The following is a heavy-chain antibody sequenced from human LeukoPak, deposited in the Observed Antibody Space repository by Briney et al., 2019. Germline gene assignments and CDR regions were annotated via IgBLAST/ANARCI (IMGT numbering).Heavy chain of an antibody. Sequence: GASVKVSCKASGYTFTSYDINWVRQATGQGLEWMGWMNPNSGNTGYAQKFQGRVTMTRNTSISTAYMELSSLRSEDTAVYYCARGLFSLYYYDSSGYSDFDYWGQGTLVTVXS. J-gene: IGHJ4*02. D-gene: IGHD3-22*01. CDR2: MNPNSGNT. V-gene: IGHV1-8*01. CDR3: ARGLFSLYYYDSSGYSDFDY. CDR1: GYTFTSYD.